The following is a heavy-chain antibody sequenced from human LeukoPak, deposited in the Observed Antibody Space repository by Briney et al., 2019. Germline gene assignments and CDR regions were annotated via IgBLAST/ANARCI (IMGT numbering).Heavy chain of an antibody. CDR2: ISGSGGST. V-gene: IGHV3-23*01. Sequence: GGSLRLSCAASGFTFSSYAMSWVRQAPGKGLEWVSAISGSGGSTYYADSVKGRFTISRGNSKNTLYLQMNSLRAEDTAVYYCVKGYSGSYYGIDYWGQGTLVTVSS. J-gene: IGHJ4*02. CDR1: GFTFSSYA. CDR3: VKGYSGSYYGIDY. D-gene: IGHD1-26*01.